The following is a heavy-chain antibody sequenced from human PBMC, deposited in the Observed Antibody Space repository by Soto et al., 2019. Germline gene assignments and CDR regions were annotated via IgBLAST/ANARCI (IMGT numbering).Heavy chain of an antibody. CDR2: ISGHNGNK. CDR1: GYTFTSYG. J-gene: IGHJ4*02. D-gene: IGHD3-16*01. Sequence: QVQLVQSGAEVKKPGASVKVSCKASGYTFTSYGISWVRQAPGQGLEWMGWISGHNGNKKYAQKLQGRGSMTTDTTTSTGYKELRSLRSDGTAVYYCARDFGAQLFDYWGQGTLVTVSS. V-gene: IGHV1-18*01. CDR3: ARDFGAQLFDY.